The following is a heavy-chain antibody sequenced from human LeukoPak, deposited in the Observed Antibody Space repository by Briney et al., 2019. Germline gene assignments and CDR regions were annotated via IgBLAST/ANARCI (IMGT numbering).Heavy chain of an antibody. D-gene: IGHD2-15*01. CDR3: AAGGGYCSGGSCYSPNWFDP. CDR1: GGTFSSYA. V-gene: IGHV1-69*13. Sequence: SVKVSCKASGGTFSSYAISWVRQAPGQGLEWMGGIIPIFGTANYAQKFQGRVTITADESTSTAYMELSSLRSEDTAVYYCAAGGGYCSGGSCYSPNWFDPWGQGTLVTVSS. J-gene: IGHJ5*02. CDR2: IIPIFGTA.